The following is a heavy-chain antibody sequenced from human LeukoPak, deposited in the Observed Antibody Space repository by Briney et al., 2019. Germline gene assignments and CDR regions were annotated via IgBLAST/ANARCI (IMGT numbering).Heavy chain of an antibody. V-gene: IGHV4-59*01. CDR3: AREGSSDCGGDCSNWFDP. D-gene: IGHD2-21*02. CDR2: IYYSGST. CDR1: GGSISSYY. Sequence: SETLSLTCTVSGGSISSYYWSWIRQPPGKGLEWVGYIYYSGSTNYNPSLKSRVTISVDTSKNQFSLKLSSVTAADTAVYYCAREGSSDCGGDCSNWFDPWGQGTLVTVSS. J-gene: IGHJ5*02.